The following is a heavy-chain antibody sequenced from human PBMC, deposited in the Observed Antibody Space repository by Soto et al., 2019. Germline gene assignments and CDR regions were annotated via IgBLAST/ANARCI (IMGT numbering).Heavy chain of an antibody. CDR2: IYTSGST. Sequence: SETLSLTCTVSGGSISSYYWSWIRQPAGKGLEWIGRIYTSGSTNYNPSLKSRVTMSVDTSKNQFSLKLSSVTAAGTAVYYCARDSGSGWVYYFDYWGQGTLVTVSS. CDR3: ARDSGSGWVYYFDY. J-gene: IGHJ4*02. CDR1: GGSISSYY. D-gene: IGHD6-19*01. V-gene: IGHV4-4*07.